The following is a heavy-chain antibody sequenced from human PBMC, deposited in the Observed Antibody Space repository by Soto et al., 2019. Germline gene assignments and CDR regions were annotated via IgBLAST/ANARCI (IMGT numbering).Heavy chain of an antibody. CDR1: GFSVNSKY. J-gene: IGHJ6*04. CDR2: IQSGGST. CDR3: TRDDVNSNGDRCYGAPMDV. V-gene: IGHV3-66*01. D-gene: IGHD2-15*01. Sequence: EVQLVESGGDLVQPGGSLRLSCAASGFSVNSKYMSWVRQAPGKGLEWVSLIQSGGSTYYAGSVKGRLTISRDFSENTLSLQMNSMTVEDTAVYYCTRDDVNSNGDRCYGAPMDVWGKGTTVNGSA.